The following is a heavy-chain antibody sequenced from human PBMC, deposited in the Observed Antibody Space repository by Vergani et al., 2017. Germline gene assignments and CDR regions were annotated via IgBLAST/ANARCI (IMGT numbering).Heavy chain of an antibody. CDR1: GGSISSGGYY. CDR2: IYYSGST. V-gene: IGHV4-31*03. Sequence: QVQLQESGPGLVKPSQTLSLTCTVSGGSISSGGYYWSWIRQHPGKGLEWIGYIYYSGSTYYNPSLKSRVTISVDTSKNQFSLKLSSVTAADTAVYYCARVEGFSGYLFYHPNNWFDPWGQGTLVTVSS. J-gene: IGHJ5*02. D-gene: IGHD3-22*01. CDR3: ARVEGFSGYLFYHPNNWFDP.